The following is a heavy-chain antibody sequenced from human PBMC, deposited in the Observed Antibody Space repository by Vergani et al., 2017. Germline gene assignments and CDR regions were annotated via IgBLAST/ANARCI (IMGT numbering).Heavy chain of an antibody. CDR2: IGTAGDT. Sequence: EVQLVESGGGLVQPGGSLRLSCAASGFTFSSYDMHWVRQATGKGLEWVSAIGTAGDTYYPGSVKGRFTISRENAKNSLYLQMNSLRAGDTAVYYCARAETDYYYYMDVWGKGTTVTVSS. J-gene: IGHJ6*03. V-gene: IGHV3-13*01. CDR3: ARAETDYYYYMDV. CDR1: GFTFSSYD.